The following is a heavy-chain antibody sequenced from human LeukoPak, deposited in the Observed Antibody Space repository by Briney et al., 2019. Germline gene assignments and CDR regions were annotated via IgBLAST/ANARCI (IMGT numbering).Heavy chain of an antibody. Sequence: SETLSLTCAVSGYSITSSSWWGWIRQPPGKGLEWIGYIYHSGTTYYNPSLQSRVTMSVDTSKNQFSLKLSSVTAVDTAVHYCARKENVYYYFDYWGQGTLVTVSS. V-gene: IGHV4-28*01. CDR3: ARKENVYYYFDY. CDR2: IYHSGTT. D-gene: IGHD3-10*01. CDR1: GYSITSSSW. J-gene: IGHJ4*02.